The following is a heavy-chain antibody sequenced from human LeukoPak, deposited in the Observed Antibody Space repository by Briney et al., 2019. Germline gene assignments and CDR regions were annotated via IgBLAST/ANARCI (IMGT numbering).Heavy chain of an antibody. CDR2: ISAYNGNT. Sequence: GASVKVSCKASGYTFTSYGISWVRQAPGQGLEWMGWISAYNGNTNYAQKLQGRVTMTTDTSTSTAYMELRSLRSDDTAVYYCARGGHGGSELECFQHWGQGTLVTVSS. J-gene: IGHJ1*01. CDR1: GYTFTSYG. D-gene: IGHD1-1*01. V-gene: IGHV1-18*01. CDR3: ARGGHGGSELECFQH.